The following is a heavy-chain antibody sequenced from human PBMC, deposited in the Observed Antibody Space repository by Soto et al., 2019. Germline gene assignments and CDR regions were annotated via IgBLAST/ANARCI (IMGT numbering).Heavy chain of an antibody. CDR2: ISAYNGNT. Sequence: GASVKVSCKASGYTFTSYGISWVRQAPGQGLEWMGWISAYNGNTNYAQKLQGRVTMTTDTSTSTAYMELRSLRSDDTAVYYCARDHGDYDILTGYYPNQHFDPWGQGTLVTVSS. J-gene: IGHJ5*02. D-gene: IGHD3-9*01. CDR1: GYTFTSYG. CDR3: ARDHGDYDILTGYYPNQHFDP. V-gene: IGHV1-18*01.